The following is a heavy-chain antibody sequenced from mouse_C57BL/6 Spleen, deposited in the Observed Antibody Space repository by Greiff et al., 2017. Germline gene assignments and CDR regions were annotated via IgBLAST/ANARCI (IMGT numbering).Heavy chain of an antibody. D-gene: IGHD2-1*01. V-gene: IGHV1-80*01. J-gene: IGHJ4*01. CDR3: ALYYAKSRGDYYAMDY. Sequence: QVQLKESGAELVKPGASVKISCKASGYAFSSYWMNWVKQRPGKGLEWIGQLYPGDGDTNYNGKFKGKATLTADKSSSTAYMQLSSLTSEDSAVYFCALYYAKSRGDYYAMDYWGQGTSVTVSS. CDR1: GYAFSSYW. CDR2: LYPGDGDT.